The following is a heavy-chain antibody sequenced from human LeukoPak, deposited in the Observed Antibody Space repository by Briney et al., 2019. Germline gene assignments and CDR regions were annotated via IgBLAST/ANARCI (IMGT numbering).Heavy chain of an antibody. Sequence: SETLSLTCTVSGGAISSYYWSWIRQPPGKGLEWIGYIYYSGSTNYNPSLTSRVTISVDTSKNQFSLKLSSVTAADTAVYYCARGCITASWCMVDWGQGTLVTVSS. D-gene: IGHD1-20*01. CDR1: GGAISSYY. J-gene: IGHJ4*02. CDR2: IYYSGST. V-gene: IGHV4-59*01. CDR3: ARGCITASWCMVD.